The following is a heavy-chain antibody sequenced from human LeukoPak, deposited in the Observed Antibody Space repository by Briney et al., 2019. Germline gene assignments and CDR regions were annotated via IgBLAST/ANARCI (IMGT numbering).Heavy chain of an antibody. CDR1: GFXFSTFN. CDR2: FSSDGRST. D-gene: IGHD3-10*01. V-gene: IGHV3-30*18. J-gene: IGHJ4*02. CDR3: AKSYYYHSGSFDY. Sequence: PGGSLRLSCAASGFXFSTFNIHWVRQAPGKGLEWVAVFSSDGRSTFYAENVQGRFTLSRDNSKNTLSLQMNSLRAEDTAVYYCAKSYYYHSGSFDYWGQGTLVTISS.